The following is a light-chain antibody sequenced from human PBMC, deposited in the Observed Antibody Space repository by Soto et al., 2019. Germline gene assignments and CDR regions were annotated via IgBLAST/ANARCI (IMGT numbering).Light chain of an antibody. CDR2: DVS. CDR1: SSDVGGYNY. J-gene: IGLJ1*01. CDR3: TSYTCSSSYV. Sequence: QSALTQPASVSGSPGQSITISCTGASSDVGGYNYVSWYQQLPGKAPKLMIYDVSNRPSGVSNRFSGSKSGNTASLTISGLQSEDEADYYCTSYTCSSSYVFGTGTKVTVL. V-gene: IGLV2-14*01.